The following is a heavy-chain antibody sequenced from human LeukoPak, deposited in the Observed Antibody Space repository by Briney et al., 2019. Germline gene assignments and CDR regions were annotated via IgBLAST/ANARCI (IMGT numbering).Heavy chain of an antibody. CDR1: GYTFTGYY. D-gene: IGHD4-17*01. CDR2: INPNSGGT. J-gene: IGHJ4*02. Sequence: GASVKVSCKASGYTFTGYYMHWVRQAPGQGLEWMGWINPNSGGTNYAQKFQGRVTMTRDTSISTAYMELSRLRSDDTAVYYCARGAEQTTTYGDYGSIDYWGQGTLVTVSS. V-gene: IGHV1-2*02. CDR3: ARGAEQTTTYGDYGSIDY.